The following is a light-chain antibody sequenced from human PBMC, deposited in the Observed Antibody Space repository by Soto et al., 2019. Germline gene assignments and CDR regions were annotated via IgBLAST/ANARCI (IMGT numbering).Light chain of an antibody. Sequence: DIQMTQSPSTLSASVGDRVTITCRASQSISSWLAWYQQKPGQAPKLLIYKASSLESGLPSRFSGSGSGTEFTLTISSLQPDDFATYYSQQYNSYSGTFGQGTKVEIK. J-gene: IGKJ1*01. CDR2: KAS. CDR3: QQYNSYSGT. V-gene: IGKV1-5*03. CDR1: QSISSW.